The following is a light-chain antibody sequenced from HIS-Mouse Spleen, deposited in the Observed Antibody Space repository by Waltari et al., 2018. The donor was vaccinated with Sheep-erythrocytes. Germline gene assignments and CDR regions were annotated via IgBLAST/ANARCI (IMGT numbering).Light chain of an antibody. CDR2: WAS. CDR3: QQYYSTPLT. V-gene: IGKV4-1*01. Sequence: DIVMTQSPDSLAVSLGERATINCKSSQSVLYSYNKNYLAWYQQKPGQPPKLLIYWASTRESGVPDRFSGSGSGTDFTLTISSLQAEDVAVYYCQQYYSTPLTFGGGTKVEIK. J-gene: IGKJ4*01. CDR1: QSVLYSYNKNY.